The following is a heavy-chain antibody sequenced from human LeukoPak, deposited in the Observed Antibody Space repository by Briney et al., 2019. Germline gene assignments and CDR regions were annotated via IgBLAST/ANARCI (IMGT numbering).Heavy chain of an antibody. CDR1: GGTFSSYA. CDR3: ESSVDTAMVRPFDY. V-gene: IGHV1-69*05. Sequence: SVKVSCKASGGTFSSYAISWVRQAPGQGLEWMGGIIPIFGTANCAQKFQGRVTITTDESTSTAYMELSSLRSEDTAVYYCESSVDTAMVRPFDYWGQGTLVTVSS. CDR2: IIPIFGTA. J-gene: IGHJ4*02. D-gene: IGHD5-18*01.